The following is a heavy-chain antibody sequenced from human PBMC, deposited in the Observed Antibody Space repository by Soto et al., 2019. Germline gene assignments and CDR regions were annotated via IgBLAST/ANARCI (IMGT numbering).Heavy chain of an antibody. CDR1: GGSFSGYY. CDR3: ARGYLSGKIDY. Sequence: QVQLQQWGAGLLKPSETLSLTCAVYGGSFSGYYWSWIRQPPGKGLEWIGEINHSGSTNYNPSLKSRVTISVDTSKNQFSLKLSSVTAADTAVNYCARGYLSGKIDYWGQGTLVTVSS. J-gene: IGHJ4*02. CDR2: INHSGST. V-gene: IGHV4-34*01. D-gene: IGHD7-27*01.